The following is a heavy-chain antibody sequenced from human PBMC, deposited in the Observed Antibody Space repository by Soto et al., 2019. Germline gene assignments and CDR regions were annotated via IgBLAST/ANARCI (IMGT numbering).Heavy chain of an antibody. V-gene: IGHV4-59*01. Sequence: SETLSLTCAVSSGSIDNVYWWSWVRQSPGKGLEWIGYIYYSGSTNYNPSLKSRVTISVDTSKNQFSLKLSSVTAADTAVYYCARGSGPNDAFDVWGQGTMVTVSS. CDR1: SGSIDNVYW. CDR2: IYYSGST. CDR3: ARGSGPNDAFDV. J-gene: IGHJ3*01. D-gene: IGHD2-15*01.